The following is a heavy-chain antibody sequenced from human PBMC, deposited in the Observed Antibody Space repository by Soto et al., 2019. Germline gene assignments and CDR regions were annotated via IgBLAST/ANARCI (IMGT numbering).Heavy chain of an antibody. J-gene: IGHJ6*02. D-gene: IGHD5-18*01. CDR1: GYTFTSYG. V-gene: IGHV1-18*04. CDR3: ARDGGYSYGLYYYYGMDV. CDR2: ISAYNGNT. Sequence: ASLKVSCKASGYTFTSYGINWVRQAPGQGLEWMGWISAYNGNTNYAQKLQGRVTMTTDTSTSTAYMELRSLRSDDTAVYYCARDGGYSYGLYYYYGMDVWGQGTTVTVSS.